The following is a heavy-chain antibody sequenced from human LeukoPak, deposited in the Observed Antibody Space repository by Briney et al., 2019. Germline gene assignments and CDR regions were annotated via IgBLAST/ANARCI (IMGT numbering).Heavy chain of an antibody. CDR3: ARVRSIAARPWDYFDY. CDR1: GYSISSGYY. Sequence: SETLSLTCSVSGYSISSGYYWGWLRQPPGKGLEWIGSIYYSGSTYYNPSLKSRVTISVDTSKNQFSLKLSSVTAADTAVYYCARVRSIAARPWDYFDYWGQGTLVTVSS. J-gene: IGHJ4*02. CDR2: IYYSGST. V-gene: IGHV4-38-2*02. D-gene: IGHD6-6*01.